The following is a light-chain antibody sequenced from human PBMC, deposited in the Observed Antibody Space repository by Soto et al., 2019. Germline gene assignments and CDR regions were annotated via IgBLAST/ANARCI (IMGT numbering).Light chain of an antibody. CDR3: NKIFSAPVP. J-gene: IGKJ2*01. CDR2: AAS. CDR1: QSISSY. V-gene: IGKV1-39*01. Sequence: DIQMTQSPSSLSASVGDRVTITCRASQSISSYLNWYQQKPGEAPKILIYAASTLQSGVPSRFSGRGSGQVFSPTIGSRQLEVFETYSVNKIFSAPVPFARGT.